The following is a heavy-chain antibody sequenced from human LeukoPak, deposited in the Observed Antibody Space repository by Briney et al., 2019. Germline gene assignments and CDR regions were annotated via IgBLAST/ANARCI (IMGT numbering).Heavy chain of an antibody. J-gene: IGHJ6*02. Sequence: ASVKVSCKASGYTFTTYGISWLRQAPGQGLEWMGWTSPYNDDTNYVQKFQGRVKMTTDTSTSTAFMELGSLRSDDTAVYYCARDENYYDSSEPYYYGMDVWGQGTTVTVSS. CDR3: ARDENYYDSSEPYYYGMDV. D-gene: IGHD3-22*01. CDR2: TSPYNDDT. CDR1: GYTFTTYG. V-gene: IGHV1-18*01.